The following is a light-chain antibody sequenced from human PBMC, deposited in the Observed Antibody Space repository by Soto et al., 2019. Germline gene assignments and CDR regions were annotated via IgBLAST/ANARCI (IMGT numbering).Light chain of an antibody. V-gene: IGLV1-44*01. CDR3: AAWDDSLNGRGV. CDR2: SNN. Sequence: QSVLTQPPSASGTPGQRVTISCSGSSSNIGSNTVNWYQQLPGTAPKLLIYSNNQRPSGVPDRFSGSQSGTSASLAISGLQSEDEADYYCAAWDDSLNGRGVFGTGTQLTVL. J-gene: IGLJ1*01. CDR1: SSNIGSNT.